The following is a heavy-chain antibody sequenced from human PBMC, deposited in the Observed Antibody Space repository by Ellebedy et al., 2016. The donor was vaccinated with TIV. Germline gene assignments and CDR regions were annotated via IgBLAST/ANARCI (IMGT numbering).Heavy chain of an antibody. CDR3: ARGEGAEWPYYYYMDV. CDR1: GGTFSSYA. J-gene: IGHJ6*03. D-gene: IGHD3-3*01. V-gene: IGHV1-69*13. CDR2: IIPIFGTA. Sequence: SVKVSXXASGGTFSSYAISWVRQAPGQGLEWMGGIIPIFGTANYAQKFQGRVTITADESTSTAYMELSSLRSEDTAVYYCARGEGAEWPYYYYMDVWGKGTTVTVSS.